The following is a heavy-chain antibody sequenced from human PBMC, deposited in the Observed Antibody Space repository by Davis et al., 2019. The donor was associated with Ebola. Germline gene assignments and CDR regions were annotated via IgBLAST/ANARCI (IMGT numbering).Heavy chain of an antibody. Sequence: PGGSLRLSCVGSGFTFSRDWMTWLRQTPGKGLEWVANIKQDGSEKYYVDSVKGRFTISRDNAKNSLFLQMNSLRVEDTAVYYCVRDSGYYSHDYWGHGTLVTVSS. CDR1: GFTFSRDW. V-gene: IGHV3-7*01. CDR3: VRDSGYYSHDY. D-gene: IGHD5-12*01. J-gene: IGHJ4*01. CDR2: IKQDGSEK.